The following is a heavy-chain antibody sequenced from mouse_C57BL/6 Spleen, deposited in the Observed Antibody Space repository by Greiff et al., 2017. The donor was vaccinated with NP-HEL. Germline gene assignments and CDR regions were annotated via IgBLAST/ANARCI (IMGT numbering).Heavy chain of an antibody. J-gene: IGHJ4*01. CDR2: IDPENGDT. CDR1: GFNIKDDY. D-gene: IGHD1-1*01. Sequence: VQLQQSGAELVRPGASVKLSCTASGFNIKDDYMHWVKQRPEQGLEWIGWIDPENGDTEYASKFQGKATITADTSSNTAYLQLSSLTSEDTAVYYCTTPDYYGSRGYAMDYWGQGTSVTFSS. V-gene: IGHV14-4*01. CDR3: TTPDYYGSRGYAMDY.